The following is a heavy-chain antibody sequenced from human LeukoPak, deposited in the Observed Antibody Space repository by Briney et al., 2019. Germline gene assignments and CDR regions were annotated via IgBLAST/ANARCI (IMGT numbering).Heavy chain of an antibody. Sequence: SETLSLTCTVSGGSISSSSYYWGWIRQPPGKGLEWIGSIYYSGSTYYNPSLKSRVTTSVDTSKNQFSLKLSSVTAADTAVYYCARAHYYDSSGYYLDYWGQGTLVTVSS. J-gene: IGHJ4*02. V-gene: IGHV4-39*07. CDR2: IYYSGST. CDR3: ARAHYYDSSGYYLDY. D-gene: IGHD3-22*01. CDR1: GGSISSSSYY.